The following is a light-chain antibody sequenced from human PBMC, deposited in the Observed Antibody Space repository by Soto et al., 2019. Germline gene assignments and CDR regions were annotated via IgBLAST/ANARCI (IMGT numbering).Light chain of an antibody. CDR1: QSVTSSY. V-gene: IGKV3-20*01. Sequence: EIVLTQSPGTLSLSPGERATLSCRASQSVTSSYFAWYQQKPGQAPRLLSDAASTRATGIPDRFSGSGSGTDFTLTISGLEPEDFAVYCCQQYDTTPRRTFGQGTKVYIK. CDR2: AAS. CDR3: QQYDTTPRRT. J-gene: IGKJ1*01.